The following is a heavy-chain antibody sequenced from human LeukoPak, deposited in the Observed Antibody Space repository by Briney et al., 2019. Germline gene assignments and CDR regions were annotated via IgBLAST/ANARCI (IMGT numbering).Heavy chain of an antibody. Sequence: QSGGSLRLSCVASGFPFSSYWMTWVRQAPGKGLEWVANIKQDGSKKSYVDSVKGRFTISRDNAKNSLYLQMNSLRAEDTAVYYCAKDGGLWVSAHWGDSWGRGTLVTVSS. CDR1: GFPFSSYW. J-gene: IGHJ4*02. D-gene: IGHD7-27*01. CDR2: IKQDGSKK. CDR3: AKDGGLWVSAHWGDS. V-gene: IGHV3-7*03.